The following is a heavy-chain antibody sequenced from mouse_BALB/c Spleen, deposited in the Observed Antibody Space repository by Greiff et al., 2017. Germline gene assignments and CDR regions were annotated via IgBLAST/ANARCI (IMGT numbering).Heavy chain of an antibody. J-gene: IGHJ4*01. D-gene: IGHD2-10*02. CDR3: ARSALYGNYVWYYAMDY. CDR2: INPNNGGT. V-gene: IGHV1-18*01. CDR1: GYTFTDYN. Sequence: VQLKQSGPELVKPGASVKIPCKASGYTFTDYNMDWVKQSHGKSLEWIGDINPNNGGTIYNQKFKGKATLTVDKSSSTAYMELRSLTSEDTAVYYCARSALYGNYVWYYAMDYWGQGTSVTVSS.